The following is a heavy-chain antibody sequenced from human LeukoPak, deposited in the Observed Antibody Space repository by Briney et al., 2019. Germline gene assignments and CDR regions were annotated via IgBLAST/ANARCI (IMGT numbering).Heavy chain of an antibody. Sequence: GASVKVSCKASGYTFTDSFMHWVRQAPGQGPEWMGRITPDSGDTNYAQKFQGRVTMTRDTSISTAYMELSRLRSDDTAVYYCARDYCSSTSCLFDYWGQGTLVTVSS. J-gene: IGHJ4*02. CDR1: GYTFTDSF. D-gene: IGHD2-2*01. V-gene: IGHV1-2*06. CDR3: ARDYCSSTSCLFDY. CDR2: ITPDSGDT.